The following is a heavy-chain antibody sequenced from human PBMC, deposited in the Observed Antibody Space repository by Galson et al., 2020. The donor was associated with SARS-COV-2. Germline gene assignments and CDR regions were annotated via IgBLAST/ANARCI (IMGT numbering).Heavy chain of an antibody. V-gene: IGHV1-18*01. CDR1: GYTFTSYG. Sequence: ASVKVSCKASGYTFTSYGISWVRQAPGQGLEWMGWISAYNGNTNYAQELQGRVTMTTDASTSTAFMELRSLRSDDTAVYYCGRDRGYSYGYGGLDAFEIWGQGTMVTVSS. D-gene: IGHD5-18*01. CDR2: ISAYNGNT. J-gene: IGHJ3*02. CDR3: GRDRGYSYGYGGLDAFEI.